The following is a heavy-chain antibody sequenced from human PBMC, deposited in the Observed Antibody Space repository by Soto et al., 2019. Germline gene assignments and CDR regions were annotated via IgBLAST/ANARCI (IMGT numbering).Heavy chain of an antibody. V-gene: IGHV4-59*01. CDR1: GGSIRTYN. CDR2: LYHTVSI. D-gene: IGHD3-16*01. J-gene: IGHJ6*02. Sequence: SETLSLTCTVSGGSIRTYNWRWIRQSPGKGLEWIGHLYHTVSIDYNPSFKGRVTVSVDTSKNQFSLKLRSVTAADTAVYYCARDFFFGEPTAYYYAMDVWGQGTKVTVSS. CDR3: ARDFFFGEPTAYYYAMDV.